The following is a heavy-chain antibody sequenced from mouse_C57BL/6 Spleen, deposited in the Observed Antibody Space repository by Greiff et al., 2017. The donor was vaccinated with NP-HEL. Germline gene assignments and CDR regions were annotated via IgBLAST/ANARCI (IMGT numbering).Heavy chain of an antibody. V-gene: IGHV1-4*01. CDR2: INPSSGYT. Sequence: QVQLQQSGAELARPGASVKMSCKASGYTFTSYTMHWVKQRPGQGLEWIGYINPSSGYTKYNQKFKDKATLTADKSSSTAYMQLSSLTSEDSAVYYCARSPPQAFDYWGQGTTLTVSS. D-gene: IGHD3-2*02. CDR3: ARSPPQAFDY. J-gene: IGHJ2*01. CDR1: GYTFTSYT.